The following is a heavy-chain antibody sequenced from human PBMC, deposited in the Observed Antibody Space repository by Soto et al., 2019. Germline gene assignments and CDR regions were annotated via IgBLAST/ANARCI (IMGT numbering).Heavy chain of an antibody. CDR2: INPNSGGT. CDR3: AREGRHGEYVLGMVV. J-gene: IGHJ6*02. V-gene: IGHV1-2*04. Sequence: ASVKVSCKASGYTFTGYYIHCVRQAPVQGLERMGWINPNSGGTNYAQQFQGWATITRHPSISTAYMELRRLRSADPAVYYCAREGRHGEYVLGMVVWGPGTSVNVSS. D-gene: IGHD4-17*01. CDR1: GYTFTGYY.